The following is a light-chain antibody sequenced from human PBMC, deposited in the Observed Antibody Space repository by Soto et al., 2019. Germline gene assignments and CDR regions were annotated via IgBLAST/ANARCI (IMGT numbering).Light chain of an antibody. CDR1: SSDVGGYNY. Sequence: QSALTQPASVSGSPGQSITISCTGTSSDVGGYNYVSWYQQHPGKAPKLMIYEVSHRPSGVSNRFSGSKSANTASLTISGLQAEDEADYYCSSYTSSSTQVFGGGTQLTVL. J-gene: IGLJ3*02. CDR2: EVS. V-gene: IGLV2-14*01. CDR3: SSYTSSSTQV.